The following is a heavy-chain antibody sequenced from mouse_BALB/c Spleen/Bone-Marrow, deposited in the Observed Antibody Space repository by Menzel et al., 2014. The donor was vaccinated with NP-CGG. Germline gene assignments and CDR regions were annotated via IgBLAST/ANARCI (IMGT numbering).Heavy chain of an antibody. CDR2: IHPNNGGS. CDR3: AALYGIVFDY. D-gene: IGHD2-1*01. Sequence: EVNLVESGPELVKPGASVKISCKTSGYTFTEYTMHWVKQSHGKSLEWIGGIHPNNGGSSHNQKFKGKATLTVDKSSSTAYTELRNLTSEDSAVYYCAALYGIVFDYWGQGTTLTVSS. J-gene: IGHJ2*01. CDR1: GYTFTEYT. V-gene: IGHV1-26*01.